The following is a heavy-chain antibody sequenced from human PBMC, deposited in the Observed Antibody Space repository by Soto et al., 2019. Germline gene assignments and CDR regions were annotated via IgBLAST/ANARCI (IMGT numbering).Heavy chain of an antibody. CDR3: ARARGILTGYLNWFDP. CDR1: GGSISSGGYY. D-gene: IGHD3-9*01. J-gene: IGHJ5*02. CDR2: IYYSGST. V-gene: IGHV4-31*03. Sequence: TLSLTCTVSGGSISSGGYYWSWIRQHPGKGLEWIGYIYYSGSTYYNPSLKSRVTISVDTSKNQFSLKLSSVTAADTAVYYCARARGILTGYLNWFDPWGQGTLVTVSS.